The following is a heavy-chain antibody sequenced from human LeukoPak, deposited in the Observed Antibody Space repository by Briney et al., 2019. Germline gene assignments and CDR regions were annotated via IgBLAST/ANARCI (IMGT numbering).Heavy chain of an antibody. CDR1: GVTISSGDFY. Sequence: SQTLSLTCAVSGVTISSGDFYWSWIRQPPGKGLEWIVYIYDSGSTYYDPSLMSRVTITSDTSKNQFCQRLSSETAADTAVYYCARVGSSWDLVFDYWGQGTLVTVSS. V-gene: IGHV4-30-4*01. CDR2: IYDSGST. J-gene: IGHJ4*02. D-gene: IGHD6-13*01. CDR3: ARVGSSWDLVFDY.